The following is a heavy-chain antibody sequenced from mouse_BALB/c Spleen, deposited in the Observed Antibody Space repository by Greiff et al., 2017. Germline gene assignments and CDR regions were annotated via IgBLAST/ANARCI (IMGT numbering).Heavy chain of an antibody. V-gene: IGHV2-9*02. CDR3: ATDGSYAMDY. Sequence: VKVVESGPGLVAPSQSLSITCTVSGFSLTSYGVHWVRQPPGKGLEWLGVIWAGGSTNYNSALMSRLSISKDNSKSQVFLKMNSLQTDDTAMYYCATDGSYAMDYWGQGTSVTVSS. CDR1: GFSLTSYG. J-gene: IGHJ4*01. D-gene: IGHD2-2*01. CDR2: IWAGGST.